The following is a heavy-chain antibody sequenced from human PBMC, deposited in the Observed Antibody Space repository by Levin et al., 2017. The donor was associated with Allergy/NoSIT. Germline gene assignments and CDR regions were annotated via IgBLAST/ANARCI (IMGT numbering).Heavy chain of an antibody. D-gene: IGHD3-10*01. J-gene: IGHJ6*03. V-gene: IGHV3-49*03. Sequence: GGSLRLSCTTSGFTFGDYAMSWFRQAPGKGLEWISFIRSTFYGATAEYAASVKGRFTISRDDSKSIAYLQMNSLQTEDTAMYYCTRHLWFGEPYYYYMDIWGKGTTVTVSS. CDR3: TRHLWFGEPYYYYMDI. CDR2: IRSTFYGATA. CDR1: GFTFGDYA.